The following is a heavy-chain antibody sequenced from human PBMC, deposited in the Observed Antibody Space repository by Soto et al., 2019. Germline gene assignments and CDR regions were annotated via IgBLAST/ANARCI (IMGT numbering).Heavy chain of an antibody. J-gene: IGHJ4*02. CDR2: ISFSGST. V-gene: IGHV4-39*01. D-gene: IGHD3-16*01. Sequence: KTSETLSLTCNVSGVSISSTSYNWGWIRQPPGKGLEWIGSISFSGSTYYNPPLKSRVTISVDTSKNQFSLKMSSVTAADTAVYYCARLLGGRYFDYWGQGTLVTVS. CDR1: GVSISSTSYN. CDR3: ARLLGGRYFDY.